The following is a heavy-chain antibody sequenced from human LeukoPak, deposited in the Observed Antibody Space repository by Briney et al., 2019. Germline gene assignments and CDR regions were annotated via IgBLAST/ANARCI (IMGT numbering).Heavy chain of an antibody. D-gene: IGHD2-2*01. CDR2: INRDGSEK. V-gene: IGHV3-7*01. CDR1: GFIFKNYW. Sequence: GGSLRLSCAASGFIFKNYWMSWVRQAPGKGLEWVANINRDGSEKYYVDSVKGRFTISRDYAKNSLSLQMNNLRAEDTAVYYWARAQGGYCTTTRCYNQDWFDPWGQGTQVTVSS. CDR3: ARAQGGYCTTTRCYNQDWFDP. J-gene: IGHJ5*02.